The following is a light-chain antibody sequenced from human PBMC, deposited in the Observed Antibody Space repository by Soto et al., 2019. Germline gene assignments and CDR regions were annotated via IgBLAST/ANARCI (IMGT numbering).Light chain of an antibody. CDR3: QQYNNWPSFT. CDR2: DAS. CDR1: PSIRSN. J-gene: IGKJ3*01. V-gene: IGKV3-15*01. Sequence: EIVMTQSPATLSVSPGERATLSCRASPSIRSNLAGYQQRPGQAPRLVIYDASTRATEFPARFSGSGSGTEFNRTISSLQSEDFAGYYCQQYNNWPSFTFGPGTKVDIK.